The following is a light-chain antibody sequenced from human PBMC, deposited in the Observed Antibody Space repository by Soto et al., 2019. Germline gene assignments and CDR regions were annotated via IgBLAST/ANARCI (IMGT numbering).Light chain of an antibody. CDR1: SSSKW. J-gene: IGKJ2*01. CDR3: QHTTDFT. CDR2: DVS. Sequence: DIQMTQSPSTLAASVGDTATMTCRSSSKWLAWYQNKPGKAPKLLIYDVSNLDIEVPPTFSGSTSGAEATLTITRLQPDDLGTDCCQHTTDFTFGEGTKVEIK. V-gene: IGKV1-5*01.